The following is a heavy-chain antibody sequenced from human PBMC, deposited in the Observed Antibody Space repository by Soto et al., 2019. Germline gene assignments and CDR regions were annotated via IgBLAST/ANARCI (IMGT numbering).Heavy chain of an antibody. CDR3: ARDIVATIKGGNWFDP. D-gene: IGHD5-12*01. J-gene: IGHJ5*02. CDR2: IIPIFGTA. CDR1: GGTFSSYA. Sequence: SVKVSCKASGGTFSSYAISWVRQAPGQGLEWMGGIIPIFGTANYAQKFQGRVTITADESTSTAYMELSSLRSEDTAVYYCARDIVATIKGGNWFDPWGQRTLVTVSS. V-gene: IGHV1-69*13.